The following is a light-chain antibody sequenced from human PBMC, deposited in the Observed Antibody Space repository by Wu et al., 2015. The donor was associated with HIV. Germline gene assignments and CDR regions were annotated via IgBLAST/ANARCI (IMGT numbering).Light chain of an antibody. J-gene: IGKJ2*01. Sequence: TLSCRASQSVSSNYLAWYQPETWPRXPRLLIYGASTRATGIPDRFSGSGSGTDFTLTISRLEPEDFAVYYCQQYGTSLLYTFGQGTKLEIK. V-gene: IGKV3-20*01. CDR1: QSVSSNY. CDR3: QQYGTSLLYT. CDR2: GAS.